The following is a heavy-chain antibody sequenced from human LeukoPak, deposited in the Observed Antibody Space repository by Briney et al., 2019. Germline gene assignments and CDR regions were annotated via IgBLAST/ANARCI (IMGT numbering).Heavy chain of an antibody. J-gene: IGHJ4*02. CDR2: ISNNGGYT. D-gene: IGHD6-6*01. CDR3: AKAKYSSSSDLLDY. CDR1: GFTFSSSA. V-gene: IGHV3-23*01. Sequence: PGGSLRLSCAASGFTFSSSAMSWVRQAPGKGLEWVSAISNNGGYTYYADSVQGRFTISRDNSKSTLCLQMNSLRAEDTAVYYCAKAKYSSSSDLLDYWGQGTLVTVSS.